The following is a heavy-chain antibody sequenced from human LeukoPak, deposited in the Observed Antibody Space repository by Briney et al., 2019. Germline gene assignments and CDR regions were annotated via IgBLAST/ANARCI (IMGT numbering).Heavy chain of an antibody. V-gene: IGHV1-2*04. Sequence: ASVKVSCKASEYTFTGYYMQWVRQAPGQGLEWMGWINPNSGGTNYAQKFQGWVTMTRDTSISTAYMELSSLRSEDTAVYYCASQGPVGATTAFAFDIWGQGTMVTVSS. D-gene: IGHD1-26*01. CDR2: INPNSGGT. CDR1: EYTFTGYY. CDR3: ASQGPVGATTAFAFDI. J-gene: IGHJ3*02.